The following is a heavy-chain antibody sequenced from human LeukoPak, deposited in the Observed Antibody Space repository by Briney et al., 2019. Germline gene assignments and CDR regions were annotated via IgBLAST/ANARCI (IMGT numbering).Heavy chain of an antibody. J-gene: IGHJ4*02. CDR1: GYTFTSYG. CDR2: ISAYNGNT. Sequence: ASVKVSCKASGYTFTSYGISWVRQAPGQGLEWMGWISAYNGNTNYAQKLQGRVTMTTDTSTSTAYMELRSLRSDDTAVYYCARSITMVRGVIWPFTPPGYWGQGTLVTVSS. D-gene: IGHD3-10*01. V-gene: IGHV1-18*01. CDR3: ARSITMVRGVIWPFTPPGY.